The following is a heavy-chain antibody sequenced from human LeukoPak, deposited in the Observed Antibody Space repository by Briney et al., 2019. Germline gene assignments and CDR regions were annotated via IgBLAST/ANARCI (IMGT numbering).Heavy chain of an antibody. CDR2: ISYDGSNK. CDR3: AKFPKSTGTTTY. CDR1: GFTFSSYG. D-gene: IGHD1-7*01. J-gene: IGHJ4*02. V-gene: IGHV3-30*18. Sequence: GGSLRLSCAASGFTFSSYGVHWVRQAPGKGLEWVAVISYDGSNKYYADSVKGRFTISRDNSKNTLYLQMNSLRAEDTAVYYCAKFPKSTGTTTYWGQGTLVTVSS.